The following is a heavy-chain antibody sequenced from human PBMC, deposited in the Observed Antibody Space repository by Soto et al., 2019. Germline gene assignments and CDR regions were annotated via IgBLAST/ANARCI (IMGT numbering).Heavy chain of an antibody. CDR3: ARHGKYSSGWTSFDY. Sequence: GESLKISCKGSGYSFTSYWIGWVRQMPGKGLEWMGIIYPGDSDTRYNPSFQGQVTISADKSISTAYLQWSSLKASDTAIYYCARHGKYSSGWTSFDYWGQGTLVTVSS. CDR2: IYPGDSDT. V-gene: IGHV5-51*01. D-gene: IGHD6-19*01. J-gene: IGHJ4*02. CDR1: GYSFTSYW.